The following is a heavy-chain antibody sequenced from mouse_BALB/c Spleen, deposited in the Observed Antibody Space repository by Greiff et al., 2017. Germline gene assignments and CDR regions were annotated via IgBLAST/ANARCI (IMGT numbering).Heavy chain of an antibody. CDR2: INPSTGYT. V-gene: IGHV1-7*01. Sequence: QVQLKQSGAELAKPGASVKMSCKASGYTFTSYWMHWVKQRPGQGLEWIGYINPSTGYTEYNQKFKDKATLTADKSSSTAYMQLSSLTSEDSAVYYCARGMITTGGLFAYWGQGTLVTVSA. D-gene: IGHD2-4*01. J-gene: IGHJ3*01. CDR1: GYTFTSYW. CDR3: ARGMITTGGLFAY.